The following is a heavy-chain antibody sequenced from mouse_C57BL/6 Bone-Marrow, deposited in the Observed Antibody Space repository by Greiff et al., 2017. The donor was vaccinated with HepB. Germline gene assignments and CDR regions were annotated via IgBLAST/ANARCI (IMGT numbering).Heavy chain of an antibody. D-gene: IGHD1-1*01. CDR3: TRELLRTGYFDV. V-gene: IGHV6-6*01. CDR1: GFTFSDAW. CDR2: IRNKANNHAT. Sequence: EVKLQESGGGLVQPGGSMKLSCAASGFTFSDAWMDWVRQSPEKGLEWVAEIRNKANNHATYYAESVKGRFTISRDDSKSSVYLQMNSLRAEDTGIYYCTRELLRTGYFDVWGTGTTVTVSS. J-gene: IGHJ1*03.